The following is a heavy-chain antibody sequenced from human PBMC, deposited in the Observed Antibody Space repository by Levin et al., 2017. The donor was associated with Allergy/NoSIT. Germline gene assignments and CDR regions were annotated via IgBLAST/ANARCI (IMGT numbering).Heavy chain of an antibody. J-gene: IGHJ4*02. CDR2: IIPILGIA. D-gene: IGHD5-18*01. CDR1: GGTFSSYA. Sequence: EASVKVSCKASGGTFSSYAISWVRQAPGQGLEWMGRIIPILGIANYAQKFQGRVTITADKSTSTAYMELSSLRSEDTAVYYCASPNVDTAMVNGFDYWGQGTLVTVSS. V-gene: IGHV1-69*04. CDR3: ASPNVDTAMVNGFDY.